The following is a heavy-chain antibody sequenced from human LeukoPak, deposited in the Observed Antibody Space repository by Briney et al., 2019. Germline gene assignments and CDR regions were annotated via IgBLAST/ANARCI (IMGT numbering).Heavy chain of an antibody. V-gene: IGHV3-21*01. D-gene: IGHD2-15*01. J-gene: IGHJ3*02. CDR1: GFTFSSYS. Sequence: GGSLRLSCAASGFTFSSYSMNWVRQAPGKGLEWVSSISSSSSYIYYADSVKGRFTISRDNAKNSLYLQMNSLRAEDTAVYYCARGGPIVVVVADDAFDIWGQGTMVTVYS. CDR3: ARGGPIVVVVADDAFDI. CDR2: ISSSSSYI.